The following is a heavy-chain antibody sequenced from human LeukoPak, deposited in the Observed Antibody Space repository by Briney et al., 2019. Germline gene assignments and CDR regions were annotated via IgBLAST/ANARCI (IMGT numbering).Heavy chain of an antibody. CDR2: ISSSSSYI. CDR1: GFTFSSYS. CDR3: ARDGPTPLDSSGYFRY. D-gene: IGHD3-22*01. Sequence: GGSLRLSCAASGFTFSSYSMNWVRQAPGKGLEWVSSISSSSSYIYYADSVKGRFTISRGNAKNSLYLQMNSLRAEDTAVYYCARDGPTPLDSSGYFRYWGQGTLVTVSS. J-gene: IGHJ4*02. V-gene: IGHV3-21*01.